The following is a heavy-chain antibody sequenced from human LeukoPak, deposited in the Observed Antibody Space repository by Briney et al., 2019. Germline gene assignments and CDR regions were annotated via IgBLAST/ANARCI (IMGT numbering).Heavy chain of an antibody. CDR1: GDSFSSNSVT. CDR3: ARRLTQYDCFDP. J-gene: IGHJ5*02. CDR2: TYTVHTCSA. D-gene: IGHD2-2*01. Sequence: SQTLSLTCAISGDSFSSNSVTWNWIRQSPSTGLQWLGTTYTVHTCSAAYPVSVRGRTTVTPDTSKNQFSLHLNSVTPEDTAVYYCARRLTQYDCFDPWGQGILVTVSS. V-gene: IGHV6-1*01.